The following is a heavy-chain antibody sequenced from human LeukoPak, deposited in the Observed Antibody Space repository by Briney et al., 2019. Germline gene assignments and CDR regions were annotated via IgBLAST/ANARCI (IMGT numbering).Heavy chain of an antibody. D-gene: IGHD3-22*01. J-gene: IGHJ6*02. Sequence: GGSLRLSCAASGFTFSNYGMSGVRQAPGKGLEWVSTVSDSGGSTYYADNVKGRFTISRDNSKNTLYLQINTLRDKDTAVYYCAKHYYDNTGHRYGMAVWGQGTTVTVSS. CDR2: VSDSGGST. CDR3: AKHYYDNTGHRYGMAV. V-gene: IGHV3-23*01. CDR1: GFTFSNYG.